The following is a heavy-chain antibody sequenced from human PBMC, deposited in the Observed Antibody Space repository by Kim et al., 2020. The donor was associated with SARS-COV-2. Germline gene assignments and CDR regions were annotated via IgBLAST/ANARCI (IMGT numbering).Heavy chain of an antibody. V-gene: IGHV3-23*01. CDR3: AKDLRYSSSSAPDP. CDR1: GFTFTSYA. CDR2: ISVSGDST. D-gene: IGHD6-6*01. J-gene: IGHJ5*02. Sequence: GGSLRLSCTASGFTFTSYAMTWVRQAPGKGLEWVSVISVSGDSTYYAGSVKGRFTISRDNSKNTLYLQMNSLRAEDTAVYYCAKDLRYSSSSAPDPWGQGTLVTVSS.